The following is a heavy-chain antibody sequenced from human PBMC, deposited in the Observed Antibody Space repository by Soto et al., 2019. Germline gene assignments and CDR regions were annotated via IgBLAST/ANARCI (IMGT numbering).Heavy chain of an antibody. J-gene: IGHJ6*03. CDR2: INSDGSST. V-gene: IGHV3-74*01. CDR1: GFTFSSYW. CDR3: ARGRQGVVRGVHYYYYMDV. D-gene: IGHD3-10*01. Sequence: GGSLRLSCAASGFTFSSYWMHWVRQAPGKGLVWVSRINSDGSSTSYADSVKGRFTISRDNAKNTLYLQMNSLRAEDTAVYYCARGRQGVVRGVHYYYYMDVWGKGTTVTVSS.